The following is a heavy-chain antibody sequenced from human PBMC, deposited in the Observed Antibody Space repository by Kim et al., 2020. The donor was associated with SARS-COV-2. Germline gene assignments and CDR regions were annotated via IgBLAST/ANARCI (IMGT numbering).Heavy chain of an antibody. J-gene: IGHJ5*02. CDR2: IYYSGST. V-gene: IGHV4-39*01. CDR1: GGSISSSSYY. CDR3: ARQDRVLRFSQHNFDP. D-gene: IGHD3-3*01. Sequence: SETLSLTCTVSGGSISSSSYYWGWIRQPPGKGLEWIGSIYYSGSTYYNPSLKSRVTISVDTSKNQFSLKLSSVTAADTAVYYCARQDRVLRFSQHNFDPWGQGTLVTVSS.